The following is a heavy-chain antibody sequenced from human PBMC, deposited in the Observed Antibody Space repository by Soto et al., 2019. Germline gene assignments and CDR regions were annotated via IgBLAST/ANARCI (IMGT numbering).Heavy chain of an antibody. CDR3: ARIRRYADLHYFDY. J-gene: IGHJ4*02. V-gene: IGHV4-61*03. Sequence: QEQLQESGPGLVKPSETLSLTCTVSGGSVSSGSYYWSWIRQPPGKGLEWIGYIYYSGSTNYNPSLKSRVTISVDTSKNHFSLKLSSVTAADTAMYYCARIRRYADLHYFDYWGQGTLVTVSS. CDR1: GGSVSSGSYY. CDR2: IYYSGST. D-gene: IGHD1-1*01.